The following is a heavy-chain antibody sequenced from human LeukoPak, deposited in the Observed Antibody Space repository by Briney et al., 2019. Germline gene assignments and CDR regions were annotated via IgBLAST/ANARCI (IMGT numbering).Heavy chain of an antibody. CDR1: GFTFSNSG. CDR3: AREISMFVNAFDL. V-gene: IGHV3-33*01. J-gene: IGHJ3*01. CDR2: IWYDGSNE. Sequence: PGRSLRLSCAASGFTFSNSGMHWVRQAPGKGREGVAVIWYDGSNEYYADAVKGRFIISRDNSKNTVHLQMNSLRVEDTSVYYCAREISMFVNAFDLWGQGTLVAVSS. D-gene: IGHD3-10*02.